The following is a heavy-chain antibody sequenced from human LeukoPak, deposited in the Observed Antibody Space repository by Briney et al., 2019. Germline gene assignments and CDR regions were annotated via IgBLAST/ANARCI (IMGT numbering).Heavy chain of an antibody. CDR1: GFTFNTYA. CDR3: ARGHYAMDV. J-gene: IGHJ6*02. CDR2: INNKNSET. V-gene: IGHV3-11*06. Sequence: GGSLRLSCAASGFTFNTYAMSWIRQAPEKGLEWVSYINNKNSETNYADSVRGRFTTSRDNAKNSLYLQMNSLRAEDTAVYYCARGHYAMDVWGQGIMVIVSS.